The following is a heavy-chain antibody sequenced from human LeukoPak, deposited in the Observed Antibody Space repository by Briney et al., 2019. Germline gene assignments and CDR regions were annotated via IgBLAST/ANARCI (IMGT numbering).Heavy chain of an antibody. J-gene: IGHJ4*02. CDR3: ARTTQRIYDILTGYYGY. V-gene: IGHV3-23*01. Sequence: QPGGSLRLSCAASGFTFSSYGLSWVRQAPGKGLEWVSSISGGHSRTYYADSVKGRFTISRDNSKNTLYLQMNSLRAEDTAVYYCARTTQRIYDILTGYYGYWGQGTLVTVSS. CDR1: GFTFSSYG. D-gene: IGHD3-9*01. CDR2: ISGGHSRT.